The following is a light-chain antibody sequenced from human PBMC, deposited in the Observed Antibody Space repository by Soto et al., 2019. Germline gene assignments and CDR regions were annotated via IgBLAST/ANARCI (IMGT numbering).Light chain of an antibody. Sequence: SALTQPASVSGSPGQSSTISVTGTSRDVGAYDYVSWYLQYPDKAPQLLIYYVDHRPSGVSSRFSGSKSGNTASLTISGLQAEDEGDYYCCSYADGSIYFFGTGTKVTVL. V-gene: IGLV2-14*03. CDR2: YVD. CDR3: CSYADGSIYF. CDR1: SRDVGAYDY. J-gene: IGLJ1*01.